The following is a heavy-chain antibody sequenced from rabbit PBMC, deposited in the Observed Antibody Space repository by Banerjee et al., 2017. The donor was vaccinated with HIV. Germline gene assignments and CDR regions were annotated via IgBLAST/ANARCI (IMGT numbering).Heavy chain of an antibody. CDR2: IYADNT. CDR1: GFSFSSSYW. J-gene: IGHJ4*01. Sequence: QSLEESGGDLVKPGASLTLTCTASGFSFSSSYWICWVRQAPGKGLEWIACIYADNTYYVSWAKGRFTISKTPSTTVTLQMTSLTAADTATYFCARSYVGYGDARMDLWGPGTLVTVS. D-gene: IGHD6-1*01. V-gene: IGHV1S40*01. CDR3: ARSYVGYGDARMDL.